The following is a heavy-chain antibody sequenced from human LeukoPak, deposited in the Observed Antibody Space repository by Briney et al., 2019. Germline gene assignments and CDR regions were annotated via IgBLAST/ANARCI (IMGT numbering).Heavy chain of an antibody. CDR1: GFTFNSYA. Sequence: GGSLRLSCAASGFTFNSYAMTWVRQAPGKGLEWVSIISGSGGSTYYADSVKGRFTISRDNSKNTLYLQMNSLRAEDTAVYYCAKAPKQQLVSNYWGQGTLVTVSS. CDR2: ISGSGGST. J-gene: IGHJ4*02. D-gene: IGHD6-13*01. CDR3: AKAPKQQLVSNY. V-gene: IGHV3-23*01.